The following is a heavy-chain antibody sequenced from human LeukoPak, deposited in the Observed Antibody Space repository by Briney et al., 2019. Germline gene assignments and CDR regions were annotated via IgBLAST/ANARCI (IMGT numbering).Heavy chain of an antibody. CDR2: ISGSGGST. Sequence: GGSLRLSCAASGFTFSSYAMSWVRQAPGKGLEWVSAISGSGGSTYYPDSVKGRFTISRDNSKNTLYLQMDSLRVEDTAVYYCARDLGMGKYLDYWGQGTPVTVSS. V-gene: IGHV3-23*01. D-gene: IGHD1-26*01. CDR3: ARDLGMGKYLDY. CDR1: GFTFSSYA. J-gene: IGHJ4*02.